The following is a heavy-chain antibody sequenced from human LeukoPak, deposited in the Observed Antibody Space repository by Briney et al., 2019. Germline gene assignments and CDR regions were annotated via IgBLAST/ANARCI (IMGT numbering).Heavy chain of an antibody. CDR1: GFTFTTYA. Sequence: GESLRLSCAASGFTFTTYAMSWVRQAPGKGLEWVSGISAGGENTDYADSVKGRFTISRDNSKNTLYLQMNSLRAEDTAVYYCASSFSSSRDRGMDVWGQGTTVTVSS. J-gene: IGHJ6*02. D-gene: IGHD6-13*01. V-gene: IGHV3-23*01. CDR3: ASSFSSSRDRGMDV. CDR2: ISAGGENT.